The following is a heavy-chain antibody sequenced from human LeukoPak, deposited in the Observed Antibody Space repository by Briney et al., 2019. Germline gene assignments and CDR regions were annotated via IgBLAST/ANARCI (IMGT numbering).Heavy chain of an antibody. V-gene: IGHV3-30*02. CDR1: GFTFSSYG. J-gene: IGHJ4*02. Sequence: GGSLRLSCAASGFTFSSYGMHWVRQAPGKGLEWVAFIRYDGSNKYYADSVKGRFTISRDNSKNTLYLQMNSLRAEDTAVYYCAKDNFIAVPGPDEYYFDYWGQGTLVTVSS. D-gene: IGHD6-19*01. CDR3: AKDNFIAVPGPDEYYFDY. CDR2: IRYDGSNK.